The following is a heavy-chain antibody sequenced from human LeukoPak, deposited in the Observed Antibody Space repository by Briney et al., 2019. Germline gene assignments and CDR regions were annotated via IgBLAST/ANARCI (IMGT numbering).Heavy chain of an antibody. Sequence: SQTLSLTCAISGDSVTSGIWNWIRQSPSRGLEWLGRTYHWSKWFNDYAVSVESRMTINADTSRNQFSLQLNSVTPEDTAVYYCARDLHGSRGEFDYWGQGALVTVSS. D-gene: IGHD3-16*01. J-gene: IGHJ4*02. V-gene: IGHV6-1*01. CDR1: GDSVTSGI. CDR3: ARDLHGSRGEFDY. CDR2: TYHWSKWFN.